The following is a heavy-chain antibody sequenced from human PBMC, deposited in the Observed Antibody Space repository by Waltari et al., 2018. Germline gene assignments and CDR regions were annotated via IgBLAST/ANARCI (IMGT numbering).Heavy chain of an antibody. Sequence: QVQLVESGGGVVQPGRSLRLSCAASGFTFSSYAMHWVRQAPGKGLEWVAVISYDGSNKYYADSVKGRFTISRDNSKNTLYLQMNSLRAEDTAVYYCARDPHSSGWTLWYWGQGTLVTVSS. CDR3: ARDPHSSGWTLWY. D-gene: IGHD6-19*01. CDR2: ISYDGSNK. CDR1: GFTFSSYA. V-gene: IGHV3-30-3*01. J-gene: IGHJ4*02.